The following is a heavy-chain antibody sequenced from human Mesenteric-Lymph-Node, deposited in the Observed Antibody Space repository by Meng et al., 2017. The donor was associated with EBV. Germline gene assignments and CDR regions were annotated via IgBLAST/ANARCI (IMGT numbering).Heavy chain of an antibody. CDR2: IYYSGNT. CDR3: ARDQSGLSGFDP. CDR1: GGSVSSGSYY. J-gene: IGHJ5*02. V-gene: IGHV4-61*01. D-gene: IGHD3-3*01. Sequence: QVQLQWSGPGLVNPSRPLSLPCTVSGGSVSSGSYYWNWIRKPPGKGLEWIGYIYYSGNTNYNPSLKSRVTISVDTSKNQFSLRLSSVTAADTAVYYCARDQSGLSGFDPWGQGTLVPSPQ.